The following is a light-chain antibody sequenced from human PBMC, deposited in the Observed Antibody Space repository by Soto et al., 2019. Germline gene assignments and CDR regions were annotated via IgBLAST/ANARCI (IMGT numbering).Light chain of an antibody. CDR1: QSISSW. J-gene: IGKJ4*01. CDR3: QQYYSYPLT. V-gene: IGKV1-5*01. Sequence: DIEMTQSPSTLSASVGDRVTITCRASQSISSWLVWYQQKPGKAPKLLIYAASTLQSGVPSRFSGSGSGTDFTLTISCLQSEDFAAYYCQQYYSYPLTFGRGTKVEIK. CDR2: AAS.